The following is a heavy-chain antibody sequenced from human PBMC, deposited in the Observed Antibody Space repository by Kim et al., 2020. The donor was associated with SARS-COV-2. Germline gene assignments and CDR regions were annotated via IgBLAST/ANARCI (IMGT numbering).Heavy chain of an antibody. Sequence: DSGKGRFTISRENPKNTLYLQMNSLRAEDTAVYYCAKIQQQLVPYYFDYWGQGTLVTVSS. CDR3: AKIQQQLVPYYFDY. D-gene: IGHD6-13*01. V-gene: IGHV3-23*01. J-gene: IGHJ4*02.